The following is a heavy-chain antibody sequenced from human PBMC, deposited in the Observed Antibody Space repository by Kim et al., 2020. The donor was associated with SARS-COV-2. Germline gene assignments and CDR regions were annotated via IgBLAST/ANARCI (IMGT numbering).Heavy chain of an antibody. J-gene: IGHJ5*02. CDR3: ARDIRGTWFDP. Sequence: SEKDYIDSVKGRITISRDNAKNLMYLQMSGLRAEDTAVYYCARDIRGTWFDPWGQGTLVTVSS. CDR2: SEK. D-gene: IGHD3-16*01. V-gene: IGHV3-7*01.